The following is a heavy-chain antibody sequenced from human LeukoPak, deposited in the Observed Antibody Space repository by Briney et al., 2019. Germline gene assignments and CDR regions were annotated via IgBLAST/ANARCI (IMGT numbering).Heavy chain of an antibody. Sequence: SETLSLTCTVSGYSISSGYYWGWIRQPPGKGLEWIGSIYHSGSTYYNPSLKSRVTISVDTSKNQFSLELSSVTAADTAVYYCARERYCGGDCYFQWFDPWGQGTLVTVSS. J-gene: IGHJ5*02. CDR2: IYHSGST. CDR3: ARERYCGGDCYFQWFDP. D-gene: IGHD2-21*01. V-gene: IGHV4-38-2*02. CDR1: GYSISSGYY.